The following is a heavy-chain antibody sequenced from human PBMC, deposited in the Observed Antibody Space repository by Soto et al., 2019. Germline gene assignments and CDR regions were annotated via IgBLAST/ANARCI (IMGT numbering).Heavy chain of an antibody. CDR1: GFTFSTYG. D-gene: IGHD1-7*01. J-gene: IGHJ2*01. CDR3: ARGRGNYENWNFDL. Sequence: EVQLVESGEGLVQPGGSLRLSCEGSGFTFSTYGMHWVRQAPGKGLEFVSSTSGSGRSTSYADSVKGRFIISRDNSKKTLYLQMGSLRIEDTAVYYCARGRGNYENWNFDLWGRGSLVTVSS. V-gene: IGHV3-64*02. CDR2: TSGSGRST.